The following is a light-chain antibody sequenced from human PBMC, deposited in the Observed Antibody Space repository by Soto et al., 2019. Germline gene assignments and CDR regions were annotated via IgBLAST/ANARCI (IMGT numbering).Light chain of an antibody. CDR3: MQALQTPRT. Sequence: IVMTQSPLSLPVTPGDPASISCRSSQSLLYSNGYNYLDWYLQKPGQSPQLLIYLGSNRASGVPDRFSGSGSGTDFTLKISRVEAEDVGVYYCMQALQTPRTFGQGTKLEIK. CDR2: LGS. V-gene: IGKV2-28*01. J-gene: IGKJ2*01. CDR1: QSLLYSNGYNY.